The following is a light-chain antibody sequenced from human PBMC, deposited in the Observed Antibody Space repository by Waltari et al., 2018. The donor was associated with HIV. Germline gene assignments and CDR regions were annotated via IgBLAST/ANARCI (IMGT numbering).Light chain of an antibody. CDR3: SSFTGSSTLVV. CDR2: DVS. Sequence: QSALTQPASVSGSPGQSITIPCTGSNSDVGGYNYVSWYQHHPGEAPKLLIFDVSNRPSGVSSRFSGSKSGNTATLTISGLQADDEAIYYCSSFTGSSTLVVFGGGTRLTVL. V-gene: IGLV2-14*03. J-gene: IGLJ2*01. CDR1: NSDVGGYNY.